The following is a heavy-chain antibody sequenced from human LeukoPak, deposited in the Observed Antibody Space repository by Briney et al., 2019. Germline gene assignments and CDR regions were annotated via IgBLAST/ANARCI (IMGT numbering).Heavy chain of an antibody. J-gene: IGHJ5*02. D-gene: IGHD3-10*01. V-gene: IGHV1-69*13. CDR3: ARVGGEKRMVRGVIITLGWFDP. CDR1: GGTFSSYA. Sequence: ASVKVSCKASGGTFSSYAISWVRQAPGQGLEWMGGIIPIFGTANYAQKFQGRVTITADESTSTAYMELSSLRSEDTAAYYCARVGGEKRMVRGVIITLGWFDPWGQGTLVTVSS. CDR2: IIPIFGTA.